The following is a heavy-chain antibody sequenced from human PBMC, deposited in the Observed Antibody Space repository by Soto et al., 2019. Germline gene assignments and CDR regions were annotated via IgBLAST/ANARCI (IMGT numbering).Heavy chain of an antibody. J-gene: IGHJ6*02. Sequence: ASVKVSCKASDYTFTSYGISWVRQAPGQGLEWMGWINTYNGNTNDAQKLQDKVTMTTDTSTSTAYMELRSLRSDDTAVYYCPGDCSSTSCSRQYYYYGMDVWGQGTTVTVS. CDR2: INTYNGNT. CDR1: DYTFTSYG. D-gene: IGHD2-2*01. CDR3: PGDCSSTSCSRQYYYYGMDV. V-gene: IGHV1-18*01.